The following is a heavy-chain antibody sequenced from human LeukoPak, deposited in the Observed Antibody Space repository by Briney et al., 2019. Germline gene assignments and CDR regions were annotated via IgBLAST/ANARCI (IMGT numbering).Heavy chain of an antibody. J-gene: IGHJ4*02. CDR1: GGSISSGGYY. D-gene: IGHD1-26*01. CDR2: IYHSGST. V-gene: IGHV4-30-2*01. CDR3: ASGPIVGATLIRRTYYSDY. Sequence: SQTLSLTCTVSGGSISSGGYYWSWIRQPPGKGLEWIGYIYHSGSTYYNPSLKSRVTISVDRSKNQFSLKLSSVTAADTAVYYCASGPIVGATLIRRTYYSDYWGQGTLVTVSS.